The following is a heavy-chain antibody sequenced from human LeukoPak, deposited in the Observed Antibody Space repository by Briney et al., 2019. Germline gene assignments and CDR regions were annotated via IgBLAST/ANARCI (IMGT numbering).Heavy chain of an antibody. J-gene: IGHJ4*02. D-gene: IGHD1-26*01. CDR3: AREVGIRGHFDY. CDR1: GGSVSSGSYY. V-gene: IGHV4-61*01. CDR2: IYYSGSI. Sequence: SEALSLTCTVSGGSVSSGSYYWSWIRQPPGKGLEWIGYIYYSGSINYNPSLKSRVTISVDTSKNQFSLKLSSVTAADTAVYYCAREVGIRGHFDYWGRGTPVTVSS.